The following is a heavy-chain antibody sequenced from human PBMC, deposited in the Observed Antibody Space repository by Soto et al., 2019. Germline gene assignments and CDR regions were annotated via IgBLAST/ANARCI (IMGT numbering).Heavy chain of an antibody. D-gene: IGHD2-15*01. V-gene: IGHV3-53*01. CDR2: IYSGGST. CDR1: GFTVSSNY. J-gene: IGHJ5*02. Sequence: EVQLVESGGGLIQPGGSLRLSCAASGFTVSSNYMSWVRQAPGKGLEWVSVIYSGGSTYYADSVKGRFTISRDNSKNTLYLQMNSLRAEDTAVYYCARDVDYCSGGSCYNWCDPWGQGTLVTVSS. CDR3: ARDVDYCSGGSCYNWCDP.